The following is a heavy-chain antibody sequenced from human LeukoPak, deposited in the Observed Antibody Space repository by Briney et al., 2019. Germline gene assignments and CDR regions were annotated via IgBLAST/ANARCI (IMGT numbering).Heavy chain of an antibody. CDR1: GFTFSSYS. CDR3: ARDQDIELEWLRLFDY. V-gene: IGHV3-21*01. D-gene: IGHD5-12*01. J-gene: IGHJ4*02. CDR2: ISSSSSYI. Sequence: PGGSLRLSCSASGFTFSSYSMNWVRQAPGKGLEWVSSISSSSSYIYHADSVKGRFTISRDDANNSLYLQMNSLKAEAPAVYYSARDQDIELEWLRLFDYWGQGTLVTVSS.